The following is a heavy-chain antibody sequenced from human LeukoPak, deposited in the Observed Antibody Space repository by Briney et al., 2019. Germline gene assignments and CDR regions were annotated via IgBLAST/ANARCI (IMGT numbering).Heavy chain of an antibody. CDR3: ARDFAGRYYYYYGMDV. CDR2: ISSSGSTI. V-gene: IGHV3-11*01. CDR1: GFTVSSNY. J-gene: IGHJ6*02. D-gene: IGHD6-13*01. Sequence: AGGSLRLSCAASGFTVSSNYMSWIRQAPGKGLEWVSYISSSGSTIYYADSVKGRFTISRDNAKNSLYLQMNSLRAEDTAVYYCARDFAGRYYYYYGMDVWGQGTTVTVSS.